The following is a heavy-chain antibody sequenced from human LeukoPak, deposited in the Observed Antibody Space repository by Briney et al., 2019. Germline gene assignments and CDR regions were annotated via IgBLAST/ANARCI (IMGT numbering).Heavy chain of an antibody. V-gene: IGHV4-30-2*01. CDR1: GGSISSGGYY. J-gene: IGHJ4*02. Sequence: SETLSLTCTVSGGSISSGGYYWSWIRQPPGKGLEWIGYIYHSGSTYYNPSLKSRVTISVDRSKNQFSLKLSSVTAADAAVYYCARDRIAAAGTNFDYWGQGTLVTVSS. D-gene: IGHD6-13*01. CDR2: IYHSGST. CDR3: ARDRIAAAGTNFDY.